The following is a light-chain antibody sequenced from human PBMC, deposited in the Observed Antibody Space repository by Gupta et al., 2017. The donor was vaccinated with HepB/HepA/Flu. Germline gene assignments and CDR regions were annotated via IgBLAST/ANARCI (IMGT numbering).Light chain of an antibody. CDR3: QQSYSTPLT. CDR2: AAS. Sequence: TQLPHSHPPLFQLVGDRVTITCRASQSISNFLNWYQQKPGNAPKLLIYAASNLPSGIPSRFSGSGSGTDFTLTISNLQPEDFATYYCQQSYSTPLTFGQGTKVEIK. V-gene: IGKV1-39*01. J-gene: IGKJ1*01. CDR1: QSISNF.